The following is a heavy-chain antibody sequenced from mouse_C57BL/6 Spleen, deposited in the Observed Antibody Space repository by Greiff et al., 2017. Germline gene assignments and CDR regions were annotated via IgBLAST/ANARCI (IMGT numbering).Heavy chain of an antibody. V-gene: IGHV3-6*01. CDR2: ISYDGSN. D-gene: IGHD1-1*01. Sequence: EVQLQESGPGLVKPSQSLSLTCSVTGYSITSGYYWNWNRQFPGNKLEWMGYISYDGSNNYNPSLKNRISITRDPSNNQFFLKLHFVTTEDTATYYCARGGFYGSRPYWYFDVWGTGTTVTVSS. J-gene: IGHJ1*03. CDR1: GYSITSGYY. CDR3: ARGGFYGSRPYWYFDV.